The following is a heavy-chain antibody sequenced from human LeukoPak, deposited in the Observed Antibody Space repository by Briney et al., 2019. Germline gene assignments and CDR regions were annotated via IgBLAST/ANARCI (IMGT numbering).Heavy chain of an antibody. J-gene: IGHJ4*02. CDR2: IYYSGST. CDR3: ASVYVWGSYRFDH. CDR1: GGSISSYY. D-gene: IGHD3-16*02. Sequence: SETLSLTCTVSGGSISSYYWSWIRQPPGKGLEWIGYIYYSGSTNYNPSLKSRVTISVDTSKNQFSLKLSSVTAADTAVYYCASVYVWGSYRFDHWGQGTLVTVSS. V-gene: IGHV4-59*01.